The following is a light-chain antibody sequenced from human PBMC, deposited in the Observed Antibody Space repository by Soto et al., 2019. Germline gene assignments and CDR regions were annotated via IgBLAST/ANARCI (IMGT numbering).Light chain of an antibody. CDR1: QSVSSSY. Sequence: ESVLLQSPRTLSLSPGERATLSCRASQSVSSSYFAWYQHKPGQAPRLLIYGASNRATGIPDRFSGSGSGTEFTLPISSLQSEDFAVYYCHQYNSWPPITFGQGTRLEI. V-gene: IGKV3-20*01. J-gene: IGKJ5*01. CDR3: HQYNSWPPIT. CDR2: GAS.